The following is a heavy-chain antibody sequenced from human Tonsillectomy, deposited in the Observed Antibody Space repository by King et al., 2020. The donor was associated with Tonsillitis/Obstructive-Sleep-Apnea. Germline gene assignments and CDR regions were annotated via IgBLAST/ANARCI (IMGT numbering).Heavy chain of an antibody. CDR3: TPAVPAEGGC. J-gene: IGHJ1*01. Sequence: VQLVESGGGLVQPGGSLKLSCAASGFTFSGSTMHWVRQAPGNGLAWVGRIRTKANHYATTYDASVKGRFTISRDDSKNTAYLQRNSLKTEDTAVYYCTPAVPAEGGCWGQGALVTVSS. CDR1: GFTFSGST. V-gene: IGHV3-73*01. D-gene: IGHD3-16*01. CDR2: IRTKANHYAT.